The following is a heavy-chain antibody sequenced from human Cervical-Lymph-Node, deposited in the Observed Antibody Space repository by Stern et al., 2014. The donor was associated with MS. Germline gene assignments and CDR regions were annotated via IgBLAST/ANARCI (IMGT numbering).Heavy chain of an antibody. J-gene: IGHJ4*02. D-gene: IGHD6-19*01. V-gene: IGHV5-51*03. CDR3: ARPLGSGWTAGWYY. CDR1: GYSFTTFW. CDR2: IFPDDSDT. Sequence: VQLLQPGAEVKQPGESLKISCKGSGYSFTTFWIGWVRQMPGKGLEWMGIIFPDDSDTRYSPSFQGQVNISADKSTDTAYLQWSSLKASDTATYYCARPLGSGWTAGWYYWGQGTRVTVSS.